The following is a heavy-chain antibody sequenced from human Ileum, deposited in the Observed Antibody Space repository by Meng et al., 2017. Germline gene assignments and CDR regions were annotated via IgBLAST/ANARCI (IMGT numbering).Heavy chain of an antibody. CDR1: GGTFSSYA. D-gene: IGHD3-3*01. CDR2: IIPIFGTA. CDR3: ASGGDTIFGVVTTFDY. J-gene: IGHJ4*02. V-gene: IGHV1-69*06. Sequence: VQLGQAGAEVKQPGSSVKVSCKASGGTFSSYAISWVRQAPGQGLEWMGGIIPIFGTANYAQKFQGRVTITADKSTSTAYMELSSLRSEDTAVYYCASGGDTIFGVVTTFDYWGQGTLVTVSS.